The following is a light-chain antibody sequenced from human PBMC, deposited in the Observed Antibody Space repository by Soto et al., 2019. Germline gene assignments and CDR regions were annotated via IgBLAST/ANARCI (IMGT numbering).Light chain of an antibody. CDR2: AAS. V-gene: IGKV1-9*01. CDR1: QVISTS. J-gene: IGKJ5*01. CDR3: QQLFDSPIT. Sequence: DVQMTQSPSSVSASVGDRVTLTCRASQVISTSLAWYQVKPGKAPKLLIYAASTLESGVPSRFSATVSGTEFSLTITSLQPEDFATYYCQQLFDSPITLGQGTRLEIK.